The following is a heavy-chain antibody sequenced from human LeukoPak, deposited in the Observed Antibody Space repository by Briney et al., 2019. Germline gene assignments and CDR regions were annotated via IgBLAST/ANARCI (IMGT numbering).Heavy chain of an antibody. CDR2: INQVGSEK. D-gene: IGHD1-14*01. Sequence: SGGSLRLFCSASGFTFSSYWMIWVRQAPGKGLEWVANINQVGSEKYYADSVKGRFTISRDNSKNSLYLQMNSLRAEDTAVYFCARDHSEPGVFFDSWGQGTLCTLSS. CDR1: GFTFSSYW. CDR3: ARDHSEPGVFFDS. V-gene: IGHV3-7*05. J-gene: IGHJ4*02.